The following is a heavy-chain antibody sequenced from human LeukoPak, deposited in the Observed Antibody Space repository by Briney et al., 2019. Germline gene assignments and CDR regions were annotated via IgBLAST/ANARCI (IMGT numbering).Heavy chain of an antibody. J-gene: IGHJ3*01. CDR3: ARTYCFDSTGSRDAFDF. CDR1: GYTFTDYC. V-gene: IGHV1-2*06. Sequence: ASVKVSCKASGYTFTDYCMHWVRQAPGQGLEWMGRINANSGGTNYAQKFQGRVTMTRDTSIGTAYMELSRLRSDDAAVYYCARTYCFDSTGSRDAFDFWGQGTMVTVSS. D-gene: IGHD3-22*01. CDR2: INANSGGT.